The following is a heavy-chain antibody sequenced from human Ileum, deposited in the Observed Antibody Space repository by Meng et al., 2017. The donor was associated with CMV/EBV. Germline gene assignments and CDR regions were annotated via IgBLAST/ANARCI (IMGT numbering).Heavy chain of an antibody. Sequence: GESLKISCAASGFTFSSYWMSWVRQAPGKGLEWVANIKQDGSEKYYVDSVKGRFTISRDNAKNSLYLQMNSLRAEDTAVYYCAREGVDTAPTVNDYYYYYGMDVWGQGTTVTVSS. CDR1: GFTFSSYW. V-gene: IGHV3-7*01. D-gene: IGHD5-18*01. CDR2: IKQDGSEK. J-gene: IGHJ6*02. CDR3: AREGVDTAPTVNDYYYYYGMDV.